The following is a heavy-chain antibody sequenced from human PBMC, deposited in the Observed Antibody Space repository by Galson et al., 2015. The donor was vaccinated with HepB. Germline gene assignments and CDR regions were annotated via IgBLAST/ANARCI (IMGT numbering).Heavy chain of an antibody. CDR1: GGSISSSNW. D-gene: IGHD6-19*01. CDR3: ARDYRIAVAANWRGMDV. V-gene: IGHV4-4*02. CDR2: IYHSGST. J-gene: IGHJ6*02. Sequence: SETLSLTCAVSGGSISSSNWWSWVRQPPGKGLEWIGEIYHSGSTNYNPSLKSRVTISVDKSKNQFSLKLSSVTAADTAVYYCARDYRIAVAANWRGMDVWGQGTTVTVSS.